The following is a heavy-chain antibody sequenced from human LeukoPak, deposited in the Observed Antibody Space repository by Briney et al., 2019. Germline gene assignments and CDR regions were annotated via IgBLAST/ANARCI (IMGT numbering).Heavy chain of an antibody. CDR3: ARDLREGWQRLWFDP. J-gene: IGHJ5*02. D-gene: IGHD5-12*01. Sequence: ASVKVSCKASGYTFTDYYMHWVRQAPGQGLEWMGWISAYNGNTNYAQKLQGRVTMTTDTSTSTAYMELRSLRSDDTAVYYCARDLREGWQRLWFDPWGQGTQVTVSS. CDR1: GYTFTDYY. CDR2: ISAYNGNT. V-gene: IGHV1-18*01.